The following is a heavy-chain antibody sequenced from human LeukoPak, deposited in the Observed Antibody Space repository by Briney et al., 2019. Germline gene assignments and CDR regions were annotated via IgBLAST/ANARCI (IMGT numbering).Heavy chain of an antibody. V-gene: IGHV3-74*01. J-gene: IGHJ4*02. Sequence: GGSLRLSCAASGFTFGNYWMHWFRQVPGKGLVWVSRIDNDGSYAAYADSVKGRFTFSRDNAKNTLYLQMNTLRAEDTAVYYCARGAGWSGSYTYYFDSWGQGALVTVSS. CDR3: ARGAGWSGSYTYYFDS. D-gene: IGHD3-3*01. CDR1: GFTFGNYW. CDR2: IDNDGSYA.